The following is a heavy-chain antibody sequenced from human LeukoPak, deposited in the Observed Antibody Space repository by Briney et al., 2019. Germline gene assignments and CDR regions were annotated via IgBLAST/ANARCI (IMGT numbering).Heavy chain of an antibody. CDR2: INTDGNST. D-gene: IGHD6-6*01. J-gene: IGHJ5*01. CDR3: VKTSSSYWYES. V-gene: IGHV3-74*01. Sequence: GGSLRLSCAASGFTFSTYWMHWVRQAPGKGLVWVSQINTDGNSTTYADSVRGRFTVSRDNAKNTLYLQMSSLRADDTAVYSCVKTSSSYWYESWGQGTLVTVSS. CDR1: GFTFSTYW.